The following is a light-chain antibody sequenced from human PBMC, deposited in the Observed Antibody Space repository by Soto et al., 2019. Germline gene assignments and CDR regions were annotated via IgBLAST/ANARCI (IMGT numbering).Light chain of an antibody. CDR2: DAS. J-gene: IGKJ4*01. CDR3: QQYGSSPLT. CDR1: QSVSSSY. V-gene: IGKV3-20*01. Sequence: EIVLTQSPGTLSLSPGERATLSCRASQSVSSSYLAWYQQKPGQAPRLLIYDASNRATDIPARFSGSGSGTDFTLTISRLEPEDFAVYYCQQYGSSPLTFGGGTKVDIK.